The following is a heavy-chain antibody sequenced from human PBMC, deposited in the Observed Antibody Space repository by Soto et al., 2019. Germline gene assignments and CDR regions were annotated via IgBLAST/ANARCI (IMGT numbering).Heavy chain of an antibody. V-gene: IGHV3-48*03. CDR1: EFTFSSYE. J-gene: IGHJ6*02. CDR3: ARRGYDYVWGSYLGSYYYYGTDV. D-gene: IGHD3-16*02. CDR2: ISSSGSTI. Sequence: EVQLVESGGGLVQPGGSLRLSCAASEFTFSSYEMNWVRQAPGKGLEWVSYISSSGSTIYYADSVKGRFTISRDNAKNSLYLQMNSLRAEDTAVYYCARRGYDYVWGSYLGSYYYYGTDVWGQGTTVTVSS.